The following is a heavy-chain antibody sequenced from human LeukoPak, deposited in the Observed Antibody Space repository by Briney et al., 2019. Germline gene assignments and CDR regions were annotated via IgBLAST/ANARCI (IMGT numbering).Heavy chain of an antibody. CDR3: ARDAGGYDFWSGYPAGGYFDY. V-gene: IGHV3-48*01. CDR1: GFTFSSYS. D-gene: IGHD3-3*01. Sequence: PGGSLRLSCAASGFTFSSYSMNWVRQAPGKGLEWVSYISSSSSTIYYADSVKGRFTISRDNAKNSLYLQMNSLRAEDTAVYYCARDAGGYDFWSGYPAGGYFDYWGQGTLVTVSS. CDR2: ISSSSSTI. J-gene: IGHJ4*02.